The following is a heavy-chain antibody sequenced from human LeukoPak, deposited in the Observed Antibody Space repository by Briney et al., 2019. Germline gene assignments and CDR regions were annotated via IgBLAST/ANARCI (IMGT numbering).Heavy chain of an antibody. CDR1: GGSFSNYV. CDR2: IIPVLGTT. V-gene: IGHV1-69*13. J-gene: IGHJ4*02. Sequence: EASVKVSCKASGGSFSNYVISWVRQAPRQGLEWMGGIIPVLGTTNYAQKFRARVTISADASTSTAYMDLSSLRSEDTAVYFCARDDEGPFDYWGQGTLVTVST. CDR3: ARDDEGPFDY.